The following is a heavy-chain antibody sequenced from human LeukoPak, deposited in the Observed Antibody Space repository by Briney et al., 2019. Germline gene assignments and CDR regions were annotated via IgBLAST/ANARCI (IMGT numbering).Heavy chain of an antibody. V-gene: IGHV3-21*01. D-gene: IGHD1-26*01. CDR3: ARGNLVGATLYYYYMDV. J-gene: IGHJ6*03. CDR1: GFTFSSYS. CDR2: ISSSSSYI. Sequence: TGGSLRLSCAASGFTFSSYSMNWVRQAPGKGLEWVSSISSSSSYIYYADSVKGRFTISRDNAKNSLYLQMNSLRAEDTAVYYCARGNLVGATLYYYYMDVWGKGTTVTVSS.